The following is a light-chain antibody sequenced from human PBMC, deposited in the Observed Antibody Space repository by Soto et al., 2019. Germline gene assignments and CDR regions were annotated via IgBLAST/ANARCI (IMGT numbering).Light chain of an antibody. V-gene: IGKV1D-16*01. CDR3: QHYNSYSEA. CDR1: QGISSW. Sequence: DIQMTQSPSSVSASVGDRVTITCRASQGISSWLAWYQQKPGKAPELLIYAASTLQSGVPSRFSGSGSGTDFTLTINSLQPEDIGTYYCQHYNSYSEAFGQGTKVELK. CDR2: AAS. J-gene: IGKJ1*01.